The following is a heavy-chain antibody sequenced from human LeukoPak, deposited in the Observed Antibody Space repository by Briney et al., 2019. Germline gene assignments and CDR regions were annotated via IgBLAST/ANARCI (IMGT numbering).Heavy chain of an antibody. Sequence: SETLSLTCAVYGGSFSGNYWSWIRQPPGKGLEWIGYIYYSGSTNYNPSLKSRVTISVDTSKNQFSLKLSSVTAADTAVYYCARAVYSSGFYYYYYMDVWGKGTTVTISS. V-gene: IGHV4-59*01. CDR3: ARAVYSSGFYYYYYMDV. D-gene: IGHD3-22*01. J-gene: IGHJ6*03. CDR2: IYYSGST. CDR1: GGSFSGNY.